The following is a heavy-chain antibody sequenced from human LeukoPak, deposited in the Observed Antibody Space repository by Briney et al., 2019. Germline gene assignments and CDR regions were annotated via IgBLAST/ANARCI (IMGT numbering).Heavy chain of an antibody. Sequence: ASVKVSCKASGYTFTGYYMHWVRQAPGQGLEWMGWISAYNGNTNYARKLQGRVTMTTDTSTSTAYMELRSLRSDDTAVYYCVSFLTGYSLGAFDIWGQGTMVTVSS. CDR2: ISAYNGNT. J-gene: IGHJ3*02. CDR1: GYTFTGYY. V-gene: IGHV1-18*04. D-gene: IGHD3-9*01. CDR3: VSFLTGYSLGAFDI.